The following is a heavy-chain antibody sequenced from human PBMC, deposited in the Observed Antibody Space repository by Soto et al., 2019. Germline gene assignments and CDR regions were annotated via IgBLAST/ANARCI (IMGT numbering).Heavy chain of an antibody. Sequence: EVQLVESGGGLVQPGGSLRLSCAASGFTFSDHYMDWVRQAPGKGLEWVGRIKSKTDGVTTDYAAPVKGRFTISRDDSKNTLYLQMNSLKTEDTAVYYCTTDRLQLVVVPAATRGPDYYYYGMDVWGQGTTVTVSS. CDR1: GFTFSDHY. V-gene: IGHV3-15*01. CDR3: TTDRLQLVVVPAATRGPDYYYYGMDV. D-gene: IGHD2-2*01. J-gene: IGHJ6*02. CDR2: IKSKTDGVTT.